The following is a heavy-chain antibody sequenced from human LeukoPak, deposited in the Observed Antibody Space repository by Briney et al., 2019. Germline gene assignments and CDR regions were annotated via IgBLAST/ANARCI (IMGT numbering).Heavy chain of an antibody. V-gene: IGHV3-11*04. D-gene: IGHD3-9*01. J-gene: IGHJ4*02. Sequence: GGSLRLSCAASGFTFSDYYMSWVRQAPGKGLEWIAYINHDGEAIYYPQFVRGRFIISRDNAKNTLFLQMNDLRDEDTAVYYCARDYDWSLDFWGQGPRVTVSS. CDR3: ARDYDWSLDF. CDR1: GFTFSDYY. CDR2: INHDGEAI.